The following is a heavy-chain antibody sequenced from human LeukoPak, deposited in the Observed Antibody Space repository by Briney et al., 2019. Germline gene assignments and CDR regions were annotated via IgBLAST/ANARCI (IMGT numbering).Heavy chain of an antibody. D-gene: IGHD5-24*01. CDR2: ISAYNGNT. V-gene: IGHV1-18*01. Sequence: EASVKVSCKASGGTFSSYAISWVRQAPGQGLEWMGWISAYNGNTNYAQKLQGRVTMTTDTSTSTAYMELRSLRSDDTAMYYCARASNSRDGYSDFDYWGQGTLVTVSS. CDR1: GGTFSSYA. CDR3: ARASNSRDGYSDFDY. J-gene: IGHJ4*02.